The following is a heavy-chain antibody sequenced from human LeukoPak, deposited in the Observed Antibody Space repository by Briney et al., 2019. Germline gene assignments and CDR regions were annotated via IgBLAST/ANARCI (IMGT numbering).Heavy chain of an antibody. CDR3: ARQGSTSPYYYYYGMDV. CDR1: GFTFSSYA. Sequence: GGSLRLSCAASGFTFSSYAMSWVRQAPGKGLEWVSAISGSGGSTYYADSVKGRFTISRDNAKNSLYLQMNSLRAEDTAVYYCARQGSTSPYYYYYGMDVWGQGTTVTVSS. CDR2: ISGSGGST. V-gene: IGHV3-23*01. D-gene: IGHD2-2*01. J-gene: IGHJ6*02.